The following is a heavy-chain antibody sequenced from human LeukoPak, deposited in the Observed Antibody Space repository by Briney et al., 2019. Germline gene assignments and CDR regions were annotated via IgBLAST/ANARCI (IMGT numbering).Heavy chain of an antibody. CDR2: INPNSGGT. V-gene: IGHV1-2*06. J-gene: IGHJ3*02. Sequence: ASVKVSCKASGYTFTGYYMHWVRQAPGQGLEWMGRINPNSGGTNYAQKFQGRVTMTRDTSISTAYMELSSLRSEDTAVYYCARGIDYFNDAFDIWGQGTMVTVSS. D-gene: IGHD5-12*01. CDR1: GYTFTGYY. CDR3: ARGIDYFNDAFDI.